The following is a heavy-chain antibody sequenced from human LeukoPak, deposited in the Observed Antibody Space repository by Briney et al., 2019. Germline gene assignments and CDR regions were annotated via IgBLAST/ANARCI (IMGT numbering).Heavy chain of an antibody. CDR2: ISGSGGST. CDR3: ARGSGSYYNRLDY. J-gene: IGHJ4*02. CDR1: GFTFSSYA. D-gene: IGHD3-10*01. Sequence: GGSLRLSCAASGFTFSSYAMSWVRQAPGKGLEWVPAISGSGGSTYYADSVKGRFTISRDNSKNTLYLQMNSLRAEDTAVYYCARGSGSYYNRLDYWGQGTLVTVSS. V-gene: IGHV3-23*01.